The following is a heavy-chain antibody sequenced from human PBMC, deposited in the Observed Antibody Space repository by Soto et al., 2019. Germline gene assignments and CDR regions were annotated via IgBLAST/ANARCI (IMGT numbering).Heavy chain of an antibody. CDR1: GFSFNNYN. CDR2: ISSSSSYI. Sequence: PGGSLRLSCVASGFSFNNYNINWVRQAPGRGLEWVSSISSSSSYIYYADSVKGRFTISRDNARNSVYLQMNSLRSEDTAVYYCARGRLDNTGTFSDYWGRGTLVTVSS. V-gene: IGHV3-21*01. J-gene: IGHJ4*02. CDR3: ARGRLDNTGTFSDY. D-gene: IGHD2-8*02.